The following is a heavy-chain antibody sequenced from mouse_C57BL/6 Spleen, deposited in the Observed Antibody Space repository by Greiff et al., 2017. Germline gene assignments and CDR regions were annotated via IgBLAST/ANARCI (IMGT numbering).Heavy chain of an antibody. CDR1: GYTFTSYW. D-gene: IGHD1-1*01. V-gene: IGHV1-50*01. CDR3: ARGYYGSSLCY. CDR2: IDPSDSYT. Sequence: QVQLQQPGAELVKPGASVKLSCKASGYTFTSYWMQWVKQRPGQGLEWIGEIDPSDSYTNYNQKFKGKATLTVDTSSSTAYMQLSSLTSEDSAVYYCARGYYGSSLCYWGQGTTLTVSS. J-gene: IGHJ2*01.